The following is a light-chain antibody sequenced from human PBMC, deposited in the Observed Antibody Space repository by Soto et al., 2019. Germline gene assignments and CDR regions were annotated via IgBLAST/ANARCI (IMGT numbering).Light chain of an antibody. J-gene: IGLJ1*01. CDR2: EVS. Sequence: QSALTQPASVSGSPGQSITISCTGTSSDVGGYNFLSWYQQHPGKAPKLMIYEVSKRPSGVSNRFSASKSGNTASLTISGHQAEDAADYYCCSYGRGNTEVFGTGTKLTVL. CDR3: CSYGRGNTEV. CDR1: SSDVGGYNF. V-gene: IGLV2-23*02.